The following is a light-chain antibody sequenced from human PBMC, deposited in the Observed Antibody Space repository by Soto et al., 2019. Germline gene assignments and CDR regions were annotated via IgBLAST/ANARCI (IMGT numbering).Light chain of an antibody. CDR1: SSDVGGYNY. V-gene: IGLV2-14*01. CDR3: SSDTTSNTRQIV. Sequence: QSVLTQPASVSGSPGQSITISCTGTSSDVGGYNYVSWYQQHPGKAPKFMIYDVSNRPSGVSNRFSGSKSGNTASLTISGLQAEDEADYYCSSDTTSNTRQIVFGTGTKLTVL. J-gene: IGLJ1*01. CDR2: DVS.